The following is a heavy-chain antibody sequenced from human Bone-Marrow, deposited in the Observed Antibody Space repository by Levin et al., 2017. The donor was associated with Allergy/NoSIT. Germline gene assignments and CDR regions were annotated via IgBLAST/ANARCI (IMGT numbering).Heavy chain of an antibody. J-gene: IGHJ4*02. CDR1: GFTFSSYW. V-gene: IGHV3-7*01. D-gene: IGHD2-15*01. CDR3: GRFTRGNEEDY. CDR2: INEDGSEI. Sequence: PGGSLRLSCSASGFTFSSYWMSWVRQAPGKGLEWVANINEDGSEIYYVNSVKGRFTISRDNAKNSLYLHLNSLTAEEPAEYYCGRFTRGNEEDYWGKGTLVIVSS.